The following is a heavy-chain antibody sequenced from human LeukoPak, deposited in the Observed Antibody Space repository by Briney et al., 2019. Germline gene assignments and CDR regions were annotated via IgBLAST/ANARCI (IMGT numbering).Heavy chain of an antibody. V-gene: IGHV5-51*01. CDR2: IYPADSDI. CDR3: ARQEDCSGGSCYTWFDP. D-gene: IGHD2-15*01. Sequence: GESLKISCKGSGYSINNYWIGWVRQMPGKGLEWMGIIYPADSDIRYSPSFQGQVTISADKSISTAYLQWSSLKASDTAMYYCARQEDCSGGSCYTWFDPWGQGTLVTVSS. J-gene: IGHJ5*02. CDR1: GYSINNYW.